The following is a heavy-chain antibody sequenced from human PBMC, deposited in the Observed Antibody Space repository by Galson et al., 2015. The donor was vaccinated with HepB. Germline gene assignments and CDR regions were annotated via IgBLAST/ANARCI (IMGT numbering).Heavy chain of an antibody. CDR3: ARYYTSGWYPTYYSGLDV. CDR1: GYTFTRND. CDR2: ISAYNGNT. J-gene: IGHJ6*02. D-gene: IGHD6-19*01. V-gene: IGHV1-18*04. Sequence: SVKVSCKASGYTFTRNDISWVRQAPGQGLEWMGGISAYNGNTHYAQNFQGRVIMTTDTSTSTAYMELRSLTSDDTAVYYCARYYTSGWYPTYYSGLDVWGQGTTVTVPS.